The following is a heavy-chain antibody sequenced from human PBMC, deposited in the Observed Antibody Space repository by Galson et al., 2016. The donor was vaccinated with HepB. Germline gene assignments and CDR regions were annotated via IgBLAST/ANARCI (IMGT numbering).Heavy chain of an antibody. CDR2: INWDGSAT. CDR1: GFTFQDYV. CDR3: AKSSGSDSFFEH. D-gene: IGHD1-26*01. V-gene: IGHV3-43D*03. J-gene: IGHJ4*02. Sequence: SLRLSCAASGFTFQDYVIHWVRQRPGKGLEWVSLINWDGSATFYTESVKGRLTTSRDNSKNSLYLQMNSMPTEDTDFYFCAKSSGSDSFFEHWGQVSLVTVSS.